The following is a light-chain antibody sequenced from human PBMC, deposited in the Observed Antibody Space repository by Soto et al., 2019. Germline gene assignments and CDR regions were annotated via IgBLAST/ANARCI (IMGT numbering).Light chain of an antibody. CDR1: SSDVGGYNY. Sequence: QSALTQPASVSGSPGQSITISCTGTSSDVGGYNYVSWYQQHPGKAPKLMIYDVSNRPSGVSNRVSGSKSGNAASLTISWLQAEDEADYYCRSYTSSSTRVFGTGTKVTVL. V-gene: IGLV2-14*01. J-gene: IGLJ1*01. CDR2: DVS. CDR3: RSYTSSSTRV.